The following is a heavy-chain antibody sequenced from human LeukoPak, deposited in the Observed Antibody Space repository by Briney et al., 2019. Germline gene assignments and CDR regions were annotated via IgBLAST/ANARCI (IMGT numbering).Heavy chain of an antibody. D-gene: IGHD3-10*02. V-gene: IGHV3-9*01. CDR1: GFTFGSYA. Sequence: GRSLRLSCAASGFTFGSYAMHWVRQAPGKGLEWVAHIPWNSDKLDYADSVKGRFTISRDNAKNSLFLQMNSLRLEDTVMYYCSKSGMLGTYNWFDSWGQGVLVIVSS. J-gene: IGHJ5*01. CDR2: IPWNSDKL. CDR3: SKSGMLGTYNWFDS.